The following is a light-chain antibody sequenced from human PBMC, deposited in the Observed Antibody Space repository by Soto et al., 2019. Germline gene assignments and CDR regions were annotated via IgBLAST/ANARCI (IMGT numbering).Light chain of an antibody. J-gene: IGKJ3*01. CDR1: QSVSSNY. CDR3: QQYGGSALFT. CDR2: GAS. Sequence: EVVLTQSPGTLSLSPGERATLSCRAGQSVSSNYLAWYQQKPGQAPRLLIYGASSRATGIPDRFSGSGSGTDFTLTISRLEPEDFAVYYCQQYGGSALFTFGPGTKVDIK. V-gene: IGKV3-20*01.